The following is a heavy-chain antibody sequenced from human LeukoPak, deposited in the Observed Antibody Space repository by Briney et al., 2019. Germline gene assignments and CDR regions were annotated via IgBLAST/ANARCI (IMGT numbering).Heavy chain of an antibody. V-gene: IGHV1-18*01. J-gene: IGHJ5*02. CDR2: ISANNGDT. D-gene: IGHD1-1*01. CDR1: GYTFSSYG. CDR3: ARDGPTRAATGTVWFDP. Sequence: ASVKVSCKGSGYTFSSYGISWVRQAPGQGLEWMGWISANNGDTNHAQKLQGRVTMTTDTSTSTAYMELRSLRSGDTAVYYCARDGPTRAATGTVWFDPWGQGTLVTVSS.